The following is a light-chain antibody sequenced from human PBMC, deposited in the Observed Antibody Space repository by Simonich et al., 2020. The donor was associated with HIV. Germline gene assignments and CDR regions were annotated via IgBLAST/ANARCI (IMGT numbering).Light chain of an antibody. Sequence: DIQMTQSPSSVSASVGDRVTVTCRASQGISSWLAWYQQKPGKAPKLLLYAASRLESGVPSRFRGSGSGTDYTLTISSLQPEDFATYYCQQYFSTPPWTFGRGTRVEIK. CDR3: QQYFSTPPWT. V-gene: IGKV1-NL1*01. CDR1: QGISSW. J-gene: IGKJ1*01. CDR2: AAS.